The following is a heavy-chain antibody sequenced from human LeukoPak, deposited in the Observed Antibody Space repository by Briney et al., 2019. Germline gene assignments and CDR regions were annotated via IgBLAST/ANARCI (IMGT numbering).Heavy chain of an antibody. J-gene: IGHJ4*02. Sequence: SETLSLTCAVYGGSFSGYYWSWIRQPPGNGLEWIGEINHSGSTNYNPSLKSRVTISVDTSKNQFSLKLSSVTAADTAVYYCARAGYSYGYVDYWGQGTLVTVSS. CDR3: ARAGYSYGYVDY. D-gene: IGHD5-18*01. V-gene: IGHV4-34*01. CDR1: GGSFSGYY. CDR2: INHSGST.